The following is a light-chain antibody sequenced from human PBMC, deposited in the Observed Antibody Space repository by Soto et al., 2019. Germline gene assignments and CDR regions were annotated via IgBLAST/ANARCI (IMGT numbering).Light chain of an antibody. J-gene: IGKJ1*01. CDR3: QQYDYWPWT. Sequence: EIVMTQSPATLSVSPGERATLSCRASQSVSNNLAWYQQKPGQAPRLVIYGASTRATGIPARFTGSGSGTEFTLTISSLQSEDFAFYFCQQYDYWPWTFGQGT. CDR1: QSVSNN. V-gene: IGKV3-15*01. CDR2: GAS.